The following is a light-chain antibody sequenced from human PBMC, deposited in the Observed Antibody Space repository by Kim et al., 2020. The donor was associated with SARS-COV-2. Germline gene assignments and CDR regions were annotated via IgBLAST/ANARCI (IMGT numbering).Light chain of an antibody. V-gene: IGKV3-15*01. CDR1: QSVGSI. J-gene: IGKJ1*01. CDR2: DAS. Sequence: VAPGEGATLSCRASQSVGSILAWDQQRPGQPPRLLIYDASTRATGIPARFSGSGSGTEFTLTISSLQSEDFAVYYWQQCNNWPPTFGQGTKVELK. CDR3: QQCNNWPPT.